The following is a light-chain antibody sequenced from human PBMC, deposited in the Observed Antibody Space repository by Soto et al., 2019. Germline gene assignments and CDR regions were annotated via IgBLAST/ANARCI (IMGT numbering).Light chain of an antibody. CDR3: AAWDDSLSGLWV. V-gene: IGLV1-47*02. CDR2: SNN. Sequence: QSVLTQPPSASGTPGQRVTISCSGSSSNIGSNYVYWYQQLPGTAPKLLIYSNNQRPSGDPDRFSGSKSGTSASLAISGLRSEDEADYYCAAWDDSLSGLWVFGGGTKLTVL. J-gene: IGLJ3*02. CDR1: SSNIGSNY.